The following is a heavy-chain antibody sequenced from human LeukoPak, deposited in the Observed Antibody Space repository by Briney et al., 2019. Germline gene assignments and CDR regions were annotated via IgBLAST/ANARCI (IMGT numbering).Heavy chain of an antibody. V-gene: IGHV4-34*01. CDR2: INHSGST. CDR3: ARGIAAAVPFDY. CDR1: GGFFSGYY. J-gene: IGHJ4*02. D-gene: IGHD6-13*01. Sequence: SETLSLTCAVYGGFFSGYYWSWIRQPPGKGLEWIGEINHSGSTNYNPSLKSRVTISVDTSKNQFSLKLSSVTAADTAVYYCARGIAAAVPFDYWGQGTLVTVSS.